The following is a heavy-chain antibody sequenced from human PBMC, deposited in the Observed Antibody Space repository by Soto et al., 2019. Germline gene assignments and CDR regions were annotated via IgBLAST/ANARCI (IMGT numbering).Heavy chain of an antibody. CDR2: IVPIFGTA. J-gene: IGHJ3*02. Sequence: GASVKVSCKASGGTFSSYAISWVRQAPGQGLEWMGGIVPIFGTANYAQKFQGRVTITADESTSTAYMELRSLRSDDTAVYYCARDPSRSTFDIWGQGTMVTVSS. CDR1: GGTFSSYA. CDR3: ARDPSRSTFDI. V-gene: IGHV1-69*13.